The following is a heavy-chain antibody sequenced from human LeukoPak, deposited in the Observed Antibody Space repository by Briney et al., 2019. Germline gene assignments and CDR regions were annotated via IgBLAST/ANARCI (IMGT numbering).Heavy chain of an antibody. D-gene: IGHD3-22*01. J-gene: IGHJ4*02. CDR2: IYSGGST. Sequence: GGSLRLSCAASGFTVSSNYMSWVRQAPGKGLEWVSVIYSGGSTYYADSVKGRFTISRDNSKNTLYLQMNSLRAEDTALYYCAKGVAVVAFAIDYWGQGTLVTVSS. V-gene: IGHV3-53*01. CDR3: AKGVAVVAFAIDY. CDR1: GFTVSSNY.